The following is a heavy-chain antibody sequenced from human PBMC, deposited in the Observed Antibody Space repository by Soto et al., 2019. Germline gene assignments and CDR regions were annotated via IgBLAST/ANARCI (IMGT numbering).Heavy chain of an antibody. V-gene: IGHV1-69*12. D-gene: IGHD6-19*01. J-gene: IGHJ4*02. CDR1: GGTFSSYA. CDR3: ARDSIAVAGTDY. Sequence: QVQLVQSGAEVKKPGSSVKVSCKASGGTFSSYAISWVRQAPGQGLEWMGGIIPIFGTANYAQKFQGRVXIXAXXSTSTAYMELSSLRSEDTAVYYCARDSIAVAGTDYWGQGTLVTVSS. CDR2: IIPIFGTA.